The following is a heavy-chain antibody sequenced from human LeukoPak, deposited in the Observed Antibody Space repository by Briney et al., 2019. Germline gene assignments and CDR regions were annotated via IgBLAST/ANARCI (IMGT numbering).Heavy chain of an antibody. V-gene: IGHV3-48*03. Sequence: GGSLRLSCAASGFTFSSYEMNWVRQAPGKGLEWVSYISSSGSTIYYADSVKGRFTISRDNAKNSLYLQMNSLRAEDTAVYYCAKDLVYYYDSSGYFSENAFDIWGQGTMVTVSS. CDR2: ISSSGSTI. J-gene: IGHJ3*02. D-gene: IGHD3-22*01. CDR1: GFTFSSYE. CDR3: AKDLVYYYDSSGYFSENAFDI.